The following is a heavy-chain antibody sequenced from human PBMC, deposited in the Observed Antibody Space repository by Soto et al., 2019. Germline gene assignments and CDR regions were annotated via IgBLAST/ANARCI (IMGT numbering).Heavy chain of an antibody. Sequence: GGSLRLSCAASGFTFSSYSMNWVRQAPGKGLEWVSSISSSSSYIYYADSVKGRFTISRDNAKNSLYLQMNSLRAEDSGVDYCARDRGSNWFDPWGQGTLDTVSA. CDR3: ARDRGSNWFDP. J-gene: IGHJ5*02. CDR1: GFTFSSYS. CDR2: ISSSSSYI. V-gene: IGHV3-21*01.